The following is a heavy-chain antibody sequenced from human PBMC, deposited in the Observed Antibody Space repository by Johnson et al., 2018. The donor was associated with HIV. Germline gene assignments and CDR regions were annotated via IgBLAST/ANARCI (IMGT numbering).Heavy chain of an antibody. V-gene: IGHV3-30*04. CDR2: ISYDGSKT. CDR1: GFSFSSYA. J-gene: IGHJ3*02. D-gene: IGHD3-22*01. Sequence: QVQLVESGGGVVQPGRSLRLSCAASGFSFSSYAMHWVRQAPGKGLEWVAVISYDGSKTYYADSVKGRVTISRDNSKNTLYLQRNSLRAEDTAVYYCAKDRGSYYDSSGYLGDAFDIWGQGTMVTVSS. CDR3: AKDRGSYYDSSGYLGDAFDI.